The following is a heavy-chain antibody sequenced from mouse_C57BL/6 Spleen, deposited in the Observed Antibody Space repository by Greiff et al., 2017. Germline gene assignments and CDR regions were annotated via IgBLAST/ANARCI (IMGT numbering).Heavy chain of an antibody. Sequence: EVMLVEPGGGLVQPGGSLKFSCAASGFTFSDYGMAWVRQAPRQGPEWVAFISNLAYSIYYADTVTGRFTISRENAKSTLYLEMSSLRSEDTAMYYCARREVDNAMDYWGQGTSVTVSS. CDR2: ISNLAYSI. V-gene: IGHV5-15*01. J-gene: IGHJ4*01. CDR3: ARREVDNAMDY. D-gene: IGHD1-1*01. CDR1: GFTFSDYG.